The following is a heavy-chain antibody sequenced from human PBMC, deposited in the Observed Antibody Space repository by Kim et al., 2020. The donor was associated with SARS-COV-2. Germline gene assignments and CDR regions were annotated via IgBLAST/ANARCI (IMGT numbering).Heavy chain of an antibody. D-gene: IGHD3-10*01. J-gene: IGHJ4*02. Sequence: ADSVKGRFPISRDNSKNTLYLQMNSLRAEDTAVYYCARDRGNRFFDYWGQGTLVTVSS. V-gene: IGHV3-66*01. CDR3: ARDRGNRFFDY.